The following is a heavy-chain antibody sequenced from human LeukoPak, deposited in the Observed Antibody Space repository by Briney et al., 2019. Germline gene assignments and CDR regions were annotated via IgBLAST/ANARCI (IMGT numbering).Heavy chain of an antibody. CDR3: ARRDIVLMVYPDY. D-gene: IGHD2-8*01. V-gene: IGHV3-21*01. Sequence: PGGSLRLSCAASGFTFSSYSMNWVRQAPGKGLEWVSSISSSSSYIYYADSVKGRFTISRDNAKKLLYLQMNSLRAEDTAVYYCARRDIVLMVYPDYWGQGTLVTVSS. J-gene: IGHJ4*02. CDR2: ISSSSSYI. CDR1: GFTFSSYS.